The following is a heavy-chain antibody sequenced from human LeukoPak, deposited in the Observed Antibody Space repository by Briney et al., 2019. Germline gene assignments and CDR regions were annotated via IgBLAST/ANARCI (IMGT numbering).Heavy chain of an antibody. Sequence: SETLSLTCTVSGGSISSDGYYWSWIRQHPGKGLEWIGYIYYSGSTYYNPSLKSRVTISVDTSKNQFSLKLSSVTAADTAVYYCARVVGVVVVAADYWGQGTLVTVSS. CDR1: GGSISSDGYY. CDR3: ARVVGVVVVAADY. J-gene: IGHJ4*02. CDR2: IYYSGST. V-gene: IGHV4-31*03. D-gene: IGHD2-15*01.